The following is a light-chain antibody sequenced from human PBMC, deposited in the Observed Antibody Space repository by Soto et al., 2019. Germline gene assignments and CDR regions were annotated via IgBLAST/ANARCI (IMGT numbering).Light chain of an antibody. V-gene: IGLV2-11*01. CDR3: CSYAGSHTFV. Sequence: QSVLTQPRSVSGSPGQSVTVSCTGTSSDVCGYNFVSWYQQYPGKAPKFMIYDVSKRPSGVPDRFSGSKSGNTASLTISGLLAEDEADYYCCSYAGSHTFVFGTGTKVTVL. CDR2: DVS. J-gene: IGLJ1*01. CDR1: SSDVCGYNF.